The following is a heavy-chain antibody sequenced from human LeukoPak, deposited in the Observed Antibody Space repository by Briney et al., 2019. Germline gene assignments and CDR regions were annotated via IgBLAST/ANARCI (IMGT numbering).Heavy chain of an antibody. CDR3: XXXXXXXXXXXFXX. V-gene: IGHV4-59*08. J-gene: IGHJ4*01. CDR2: IYSSGSP. Sequence: SETLSLTCTVSGDSIRNHYWSWIRQPPGKELEWIGYIYSSGSPNYNPSVMGRVTISMDTSKNQFSLKLSSVTAADTAVYYWXXXXXXXXXXXFXXXXXGXXXTVS. CDR1: GDSIRNHY.